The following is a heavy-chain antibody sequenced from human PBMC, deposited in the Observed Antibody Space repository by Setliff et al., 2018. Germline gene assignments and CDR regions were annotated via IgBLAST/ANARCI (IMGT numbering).Heavy chain of an antibody. J-gene: IGHJ6*04. CDR1: GFTFSSYW. Sequence: GSLRLSCAASGFTFSSYWMHWVRQAPGKGLVWVSRTKNDGSTINHADSVKGRFTISRDNAKNTLYLQMNSLRAEDTAVYYCARGGARGSPGKMDVWGKGTTVTVSS. CDR2: TKNDGSTI. V-gene: IGHV3-74*01. D-gene: IGHD3-10*01. CDR3: ARGGARGSPGKMDV.